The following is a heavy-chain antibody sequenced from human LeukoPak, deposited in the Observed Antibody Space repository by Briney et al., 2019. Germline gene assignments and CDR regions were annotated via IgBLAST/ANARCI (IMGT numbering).Heavy chain of an antibody. J-gene: IGHJ6*02. V-gene: IGHV4-39*01. CDR2: IYYSGST. CDR1: GGSISSSSYY. Sequence: PSETLSLTCTVSGGSISSSSYYWGWIRQPPGKGLEWIRSIYYSGSTYYNPSLKSRVTISVDTSKNQFSLKLSSVTAADTAVYYCARHRGGYYYYYGMDVWGQGTTVTVSS. D-gene: IGHD2-15*01. CDR3: ARHRGGYYYYYGMDV.